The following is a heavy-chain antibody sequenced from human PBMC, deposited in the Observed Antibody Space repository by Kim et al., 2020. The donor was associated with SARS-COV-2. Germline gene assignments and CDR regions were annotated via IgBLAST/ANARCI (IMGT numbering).Heavy chain of an antibody. J-gene: IGHJ6*02. V-gene: IGHV1-69*04. CDR3: ARDTLVRSGRQYYYYGMDV. CDR2: IIPILGIA. D-gene: IGHD3-10*01. Sequence: SVKVSCKASGGTFSSYTISWVRQAPGQGLEWMGRIIPILGIANYAQKFQGRVTITADKSTSTAYMELSSLRSEDTAVYYCARDTLVRSGRQYYYYGMDVWGQGTTVTVS. CDR1: GGTFSSYT.